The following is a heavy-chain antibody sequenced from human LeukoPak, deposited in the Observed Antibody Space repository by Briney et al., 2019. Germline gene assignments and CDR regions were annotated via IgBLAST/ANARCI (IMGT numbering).Heavy chain of an antibody. D-gene: IGHD3-16*01. CDR3: ARDVYDYVWGGYSLDY. Sequence: TGGSLRLSCAASGFTFSSYEMNWVRQAPGKGLEWVSYISSSGSTIYYADSVKGRFTISRDNAKNSLYLQMNSLRAEDTAVYYCARDVYDYVWGGYSLDYWGQGTLVTVSS. CDR2: ISSSGSTI. CDR1: GFTFSSYE. V-gene: IGHV3-48*03. J-gene: IGHJ4*02.